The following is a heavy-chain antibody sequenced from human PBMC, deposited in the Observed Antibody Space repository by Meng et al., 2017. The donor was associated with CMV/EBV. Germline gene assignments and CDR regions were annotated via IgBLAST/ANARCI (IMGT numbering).Heavy chain of an antibody. Sequence: ASVKVSCKASGYTFTSYYMHWVRQAPGQGLEWMVIINPSGGSTSYAQKFQGRVTMTRDTSTSTVYMELSSLRSEDTAVYYCARDGTQRITMIVGAFDIWGQGTMVTVSS. D-gene: IGHD3-22*01. CDR1: GYTFTSYY. J-gene: IGHJ3*02. V-gene: IGHV1-46*01. CDR3: ARDGTQRITMIVGAFDI. CDR2: INPSGGST.